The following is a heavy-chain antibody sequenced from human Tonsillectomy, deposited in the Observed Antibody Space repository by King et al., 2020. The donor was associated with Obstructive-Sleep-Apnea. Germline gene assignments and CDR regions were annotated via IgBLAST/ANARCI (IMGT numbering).Heavy chain of an antibody. Sequence: GQLVQSGSELKKPGASVKVSCKASGYTFTSYAMNWVRQAPGQGLEWMGWINTNTGNPTYAQGFTGRFVFSLDTSVSTAYLQISSLKAEDTAVYYCARAESSGWYGTEYYYYYGMDVWGQGTTVTVSS. CDR2: INTNTGNP. V-gene: IGHV7-4-1*02. CDR3: ARAESSGWYGTEYYYYYGMDV. J-gene: IGHJ6*02. CDR1: GYTFTSYA. D-gene: IGHD6-19*01.